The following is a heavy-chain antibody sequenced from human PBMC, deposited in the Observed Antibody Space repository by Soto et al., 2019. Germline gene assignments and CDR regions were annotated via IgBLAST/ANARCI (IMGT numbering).Heavy chain of an antibody. CDR2: IYPGDSDT. CDR3: ARHGVVVAARRSYYYGMDV. D-gene: IGHD2-15*01. CDR1: GYSFTSYW. Sequence: GESLKISCKGSGYSFTSYWIGWVRQMPGKGLEWMGIIYPGDSDTRYSPSFQGQVTISADKSISTAYLQWSSLKASDTAMYYCARHGVVVAARRSYYYGMDVWGQGTTVTVSS. V-gene: IGHV5-51*01. J-gene: IGHJ6*02.